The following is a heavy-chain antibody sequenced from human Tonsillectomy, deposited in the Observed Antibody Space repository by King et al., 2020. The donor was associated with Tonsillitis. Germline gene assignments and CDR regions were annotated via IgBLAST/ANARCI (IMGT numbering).Heavy chain of an antibody. J-gene: IGHJ4*02. CDR2: ISSRGSTI. CDR1: GFTFSDYY. D-gene: IGHD4-17*01. V-gene: IGHV3-11*01. CDR3: AGGTTVTSFDS. Sequence: VQLVESGGGLVKPGGSLRLSCAASGFTFSDYYMSWIRQAPGKGLEWVSYISSRGSTIYSADSVKGRITIVRDNAKNSLYLQMNSLRAEDTAWYYSAGGTTVTSFDSWGQGTLVTVSS.